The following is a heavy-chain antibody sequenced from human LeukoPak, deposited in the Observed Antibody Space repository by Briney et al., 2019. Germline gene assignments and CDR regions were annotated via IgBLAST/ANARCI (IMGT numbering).Heavy chain of an antibody. CDR2: INGEGTTT. Sequence: PGGSLRLSCAASGFTFSSYWMHWVRQDPGKGLLWVSRINGEGTTTAYADSAKGRFTISRDNAKNTLYLQMNSLRADDTAVYYCARQKGGQSFFDSWGQGTLVTVSS. V-gene: IGHV3-74*01. D-gene: IGHD1-26*01. CDR1: GFTFSSYW. J-gene: IGHJ4*02. CDR3: ARQKGGQSFFDS.